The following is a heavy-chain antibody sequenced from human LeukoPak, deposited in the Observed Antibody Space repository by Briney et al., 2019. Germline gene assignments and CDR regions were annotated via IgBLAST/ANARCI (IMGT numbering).Heavy chain of an antibody. CDR2: ISAYNGNT. D-gene: IGHD3-10*01. V-gene: IGHV1-18*04. Sequence: GASVKVSCKASGYTFTSYGITWVRQAPGQGLEWVGWISAYNGNTNYEQKLQGRVTMTRDTSTSTVYMELRSLRSDDTAVYYCARTKNYYGSGSYSLYYYYMDVWGKGTTVTVSS. CDR3: ARTKNYYGSGSYSLYYYYMDV. J-gene: IGHJ6*03. CDR1: GYTFTSYG.